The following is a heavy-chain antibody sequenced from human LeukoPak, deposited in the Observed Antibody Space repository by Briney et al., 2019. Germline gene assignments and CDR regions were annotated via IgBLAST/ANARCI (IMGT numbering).Heavy chain of an antibody. CDR3: ARRIQGYYGMDV. D-gene: IGHD6-13*01. V-gene: IGHV3-9*01. CDR1: GFTFDDYA. J-gene: IGHJ6*02. CDR2: INWDSGSI. Sequence: GGSLRLSCAASGFTFDDYAMHWVRQAPGKGLEWVSGINWDSGSIHYADSVKGRFTISRDNAKNSLYLQMNSLRAEDTAEYYCARRIQGYYGMDVWGQGTTVTVSS.